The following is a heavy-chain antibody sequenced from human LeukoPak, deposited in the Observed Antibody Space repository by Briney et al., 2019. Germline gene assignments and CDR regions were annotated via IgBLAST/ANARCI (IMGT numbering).Heavy chain of an antibody. CDR1: GFTFSSYG. V-gene: IGHV4-34*01. Sequence: GSLRLSCAASGFTFSSYGMHWVRQPPGKGLEWIGEINHSGSTNYNPSLKSRVTISVDTSKNQFSLKLSSVTAADTAVYYCARGGVMVAGTPYYYYGMDVWGQGTTVTVSS. CDR2: INHSGST. D-gene: IGHD2-8*01. CDR3: ARGGVMVAGTPYYYYGMDV. J-gene: IGHJ6*02.